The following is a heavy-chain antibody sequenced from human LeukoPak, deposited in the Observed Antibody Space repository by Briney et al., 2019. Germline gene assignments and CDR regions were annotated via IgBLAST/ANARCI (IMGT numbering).Heavy chain of an antibody. CDR3: AREGTTARYYYYYMDV. CDR1: GFTFSSYS. J-gene: IGHJ6*03. V-gene: IGHV3-48*01. Sequence: PGGSLRLSCAASGFTFSSYSMNWVRQAPGKGLEWVSYISSSSSTIYYADSVKSRFTISRDNAKNSLYLQMNSLRAEDTAVYYCAREGTTARYYYYYMDVWGKGTTVTVSS. D-gene: IGHD4-11*01. CDR2: ISSSSSTI.